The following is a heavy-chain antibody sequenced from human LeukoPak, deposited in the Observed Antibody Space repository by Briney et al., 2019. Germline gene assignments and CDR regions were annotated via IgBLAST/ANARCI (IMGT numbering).Heavy chain of an antibody. CDR3: ASGTYYDSSGYSAYYYGMDV. V-gene: IGHV3-30*04. CDR2: ISYDGSNK. D-gene: IGHD3-22*01. J-gene: IGHJ6*02. Sequence: GGSLRLSCAASGFTFSSYAMHWVRQAPGKGLEWVAVISYDGSNKYYADSVKGRFTISRDNSKNTLYLQMNSLRAEDTAVYYCASGTYYDSSGYSAYYYGMDVWGQGTTVTVSS. CDR1: GFTFSSYA.